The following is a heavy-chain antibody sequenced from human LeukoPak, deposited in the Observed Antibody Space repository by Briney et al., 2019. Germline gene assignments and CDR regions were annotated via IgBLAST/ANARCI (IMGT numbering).Heavy chain of an antibody. CDR1: GFTFSSYA. Sequence: GGSLRLSCAASGFTFSSYAMSWVRQAPGKGLEWVSSTSGSGGNTYYAHSVKGRFTISRDNFKNTLFLQMNSLRAEDTATYYCAKQRASYGYVFDYWGQGTLVTVSS. CDR3: AKQRASYGYVFDY. J-gene: IGHJ4*02. V-gene: IGHV3-23*01. CDR2: TSGSGGNT. D-gene: IGHD5-18*01.